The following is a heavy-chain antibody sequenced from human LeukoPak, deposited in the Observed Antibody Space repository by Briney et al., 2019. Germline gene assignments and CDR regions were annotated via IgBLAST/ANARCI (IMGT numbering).Heavy chain of an antibody. J-gene: IGHJ2*01. V-gene: IGHV4-61*02. D-gene: IGHD4-17*01. CDR1: GGSISSGSYY. Sequence: SETLSLTCTVSGGSISSGSYYWSWIRQPAGKGLEWIGRIYTSGSTNYNPSLKSRVTISVDTSKNQFSLKLSSVTAADTAVYYCARVGYGDPYWYFDLWGRGTLVTVSS. CDR3: ARVGYGDPYWYFDL. CDR2: IYTSGST.